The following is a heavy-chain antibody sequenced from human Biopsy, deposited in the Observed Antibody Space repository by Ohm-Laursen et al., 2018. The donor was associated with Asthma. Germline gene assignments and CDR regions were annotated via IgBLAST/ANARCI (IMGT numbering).Heavy chain of an antibody. V-gene: IGHV3-30*03. Sequence: RSLRLSCAAPGFVFSQSGMHWVRQAPGKGLEWVALISSDGHNKYYKDSVKGRFTISRDNAKLRLYLEINSLRVEDSAVYYCARGSGQDSGGTGAFDRWGQGIMVAVSS. CDR1: GFVFSQSG. J-gene: IGHJ3*02. D-gene: IGHD4-23*01. CDR2: ISSDGHNK. CDR3: ARGSGQDSGGTGAFDR.